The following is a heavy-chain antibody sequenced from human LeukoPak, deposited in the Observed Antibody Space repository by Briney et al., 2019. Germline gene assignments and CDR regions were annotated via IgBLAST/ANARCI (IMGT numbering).Heavy chain of an antibody. CDR3: ARGGDYYYDSSGAFYYYYMDV. CDR2: IIPTFGTA. V-gene: IGHV1-69*13. CDR1: GGTFSSYA. J-gene: IGHJ6*03. D-gene: IGHD3-22*01. Sequence: SVKVSCKASGGTFSSYAISWVRQAPGQGLEWMGGIIPTFGTANYAQKFQGRVTITADESTSTAYMELSSLRSEDTAVYYCARGGDYYYDSSGAFYYYYMDVWGKGTTVTISS.